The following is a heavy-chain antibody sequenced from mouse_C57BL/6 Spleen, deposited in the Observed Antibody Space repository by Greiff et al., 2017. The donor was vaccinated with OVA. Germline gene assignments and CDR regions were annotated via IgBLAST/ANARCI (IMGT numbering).Heavy chain of an antibody. Sequence: VQLQQPGGGLVKPGASVKLSCKASGFTFTGYWMHWVKQRPGQGLEWIGMIHPNSGSTNYNEKFKSQVTLTVDNAYSTVYMQHSSLTSEDSAVYDCARGVYYGSRVAWFAYRGQGTLLTVSA. CDR3: ARGVYYGSRVAWFAY. J-gene: IGHJ3*01. CDR1: GFTFTGYW. V-gene: IGHV1-64*01. D-gene: IGHD1-1*01. CDR2: IHPNSGST.